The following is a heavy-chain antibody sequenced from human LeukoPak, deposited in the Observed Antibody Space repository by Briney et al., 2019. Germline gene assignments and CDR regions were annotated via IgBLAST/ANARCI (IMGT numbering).Heavy chain of an antibody. Sequence: SETLSLTCTVSGASISSSSYYWGWIRQPPGKGLEWIGSIYSSGSTYYNPSLTSRVTTSLDTSKNQFSLSLRSVTAADTAVYYCAKDGSIAAAGTWGFYFDYWGQGTLVTVSS. J-gene: IGHJ4*02. CDR1: GASISSSSYY. CDR2: IYSSGST. CDR3: AKDGSIAAAGTWGFYFDY. D-gene: IGHD6-13*01. V-gene: IGHV4-39*07.